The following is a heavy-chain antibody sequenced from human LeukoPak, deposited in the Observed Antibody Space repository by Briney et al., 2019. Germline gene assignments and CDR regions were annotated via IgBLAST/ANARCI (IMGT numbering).Heavy chain of an antibody. CDR3: ARAEGDIVVVVAATLHY. V-gene: IGHV1-2*02. D-gene: IGHD2-15*01. Sequence: ASVKVSCKASGYTFTSYYMHWVRQAPGQGLEWMGWINPNSGGTNYAQKFQGRVTMTRDTSISTAYMELSRLRSDDTAVYYCARAEGDIVVVVAATLHYWGQGTLVTVSS. CDR1: GYTFTSYY. CDR2: INPNSGGT. J-gene: IGHJ4*02.